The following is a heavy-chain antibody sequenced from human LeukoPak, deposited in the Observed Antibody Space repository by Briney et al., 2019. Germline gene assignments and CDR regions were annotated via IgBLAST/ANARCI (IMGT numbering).Heavy chain of an antibody. CDR3: AELGITMIGGV. Sequence: GGSLRLSCAASGFTFSTYNMNWVRQAPGKGLEWVSSITSSSSYTFYADSVRGRFTISRDNAKNSLYLQMNSLRAEDTAVYYCAELGITMIGGVWGKGTTVTISS. V-gene: IGHV3-21*01. CDR1: GFTFSTYN. J-gene: IGHJ6*04. CDR2: ITSSSSYT. D-gene: IGHD3-10*02.